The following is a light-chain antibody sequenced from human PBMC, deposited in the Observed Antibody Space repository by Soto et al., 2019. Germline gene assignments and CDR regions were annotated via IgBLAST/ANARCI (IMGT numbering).Light chain of an antibody. V-gene: IGKV3-11*01. CDR2: DTS. CDR1: QSVGSF. CDR3: QQRNSWPPTFT. J-gene: IGKJ5*01. Sequence: QSPATLSLSPGERATLSCRASQSVGSFLAWYQQKPGQAPRLLIYDTSIRATGIPARFSGSGSGTDFTLTISSLEPEDFAVYYCQQRNSWPPTFTFGQGTRLEIK.